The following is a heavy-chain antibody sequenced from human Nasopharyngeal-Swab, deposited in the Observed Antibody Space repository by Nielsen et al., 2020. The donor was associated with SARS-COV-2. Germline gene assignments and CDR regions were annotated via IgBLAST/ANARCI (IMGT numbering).Heavy chain of an antibody. D-gene: IGHD3-10*01. CDR1: GFTFSNYS. J-gene: IGHJ6*02. Sequence: GGSLRLSCAASGFTFSNYSMNWVRQAPGEGLEWVSSISSSTSYIYYADSVKGRFTISRDNAKNSLYLQMNSLRAEDTAVYYCARDGFGEFPYYYYYGMDVWGQGTTVTVSS. V-gene: IGHV3-21*01. CDR3: ARDGFGEFPYYYYYGMDV. CDR2: ISSSTSYI.